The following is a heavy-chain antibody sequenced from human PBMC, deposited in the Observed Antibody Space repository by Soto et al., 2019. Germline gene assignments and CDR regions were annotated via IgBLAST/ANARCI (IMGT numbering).Heavy chain of an antibody. D-gene: IGHD6-13*01. J-gene: IGHJ4*02. Sequence: SETLSLTCTVSGGSISSSSYYWGWIRQPPGKGLEWIGSIYYSGSTYYNPSLKSRVTISVDTSKNQFSLKLSSVTAADTAVYYCASSYSSSWPEYYFDYWGQGTLVTVSS. V-gene: IGHV4-39*01. CDR1: GGSISSSSYY. CDR3: ASSYSSSWPEYYFDY. CDR2: IYYSGST.